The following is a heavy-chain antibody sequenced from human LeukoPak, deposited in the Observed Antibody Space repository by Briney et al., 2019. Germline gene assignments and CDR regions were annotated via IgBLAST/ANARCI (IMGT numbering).Heavy chain of an antibody. CDR2: INPNSGGT. CDR3: ARDIWVVIAVAGGFDY. CDR1: GYTFTGYY. D-gene: IGHD6-19*01. Sequence: GASVKVSCKASGYTFTGYYMHWVRQAPGQGLEWMGWINPNSGGTNYAQKFQGRVTMTRDTSISTAYMELSRLRSDDTAVYYCARDIWVVIAVAGGFDYWGQGTPVTVSS. J-gene: IGHJ4*02. V-gene: IGHV1-2*02.